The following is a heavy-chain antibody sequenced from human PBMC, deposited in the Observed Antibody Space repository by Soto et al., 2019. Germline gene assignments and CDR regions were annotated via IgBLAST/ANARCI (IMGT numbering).Heavy chain of an antibody. J-gene: IGHJ4*02. CDR3: AREYCGGDCQLSLFDY. CDR2: IWYDGSNK. D-gene: IGHD2-21*02. Sequence: QVQLVESGGGVVQPGRSLRLSCAASGFTFSSYGMHWVRQAPGKGLERVAVIWYDGSNKYYADSVKGRFTISRDNSKNKLSLQMNSLRAEDTAVYYCAREYCGGDCQLSLFDYWGQGTLVTVSS. CDR1: GFTFSSYG. V-gene: IGHV3-33*01.